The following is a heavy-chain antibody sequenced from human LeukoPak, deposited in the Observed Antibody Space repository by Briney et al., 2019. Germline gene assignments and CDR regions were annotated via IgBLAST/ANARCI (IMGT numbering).Heavy chain of an antibody. Sequence: GSLRLSCAASGFTFSSYAMSWIRQPPGKGLEWIGEINHSGSTNYNPSPKSRVTISVDTSKNQFSLKLSSVTAADTAVYYCARDRGRVVPAAIFWFDPWGQGTLVTVSS. J-gene: IGHJ5*02. D-gene: IGHD2-2*02. V-gene: IGHV4-34*01. CDR2: INHSGST. CDR1: GFTFSSYA. CDR3: ARDRGRVVPAAIFWFDP.